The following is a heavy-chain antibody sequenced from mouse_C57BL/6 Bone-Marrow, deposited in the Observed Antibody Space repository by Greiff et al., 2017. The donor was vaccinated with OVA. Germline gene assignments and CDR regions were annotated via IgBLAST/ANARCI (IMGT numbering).Heavy chain of an antibody. CDR3: AIYYYDYAWFAY. CDR1: GYTFTSYW. CDR2: IDPSDSYT. J-gene: IGHJ3*01. D-gene: IGHD2-4*01. Sequence: QVQLKQPGAELVMPGASVKLSCKASGYTFTSYWMHWVKQRPGQGLEWIGEIDPSDSYTNYNQKFKGKATLTVDKSSSTAYMQLSSLTSEDSAVYYCAIYYYDYAWFAYWGQGTLVTVSA. V-gene: IGHV1-69*01.